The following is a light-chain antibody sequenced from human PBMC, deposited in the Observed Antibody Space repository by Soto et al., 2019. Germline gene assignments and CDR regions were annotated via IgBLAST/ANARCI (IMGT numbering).Light chain of an antibody. CDR1: QSVNSAY. CDR2: GAS. CDR3: RQYGSSLT. J-gene: IGKJ5*01. V-gene: IGKV3-20*01. Sequence: DIVLTQSPGTLSLSPGERATLSCRASQSVNSAYLAWYQQRRGQGPRLLIYGASSRATGIPDRFSGSGSGTDFTLTISRLEPEDFAVYYCRQYGSSLTFGQGTRLEIK.